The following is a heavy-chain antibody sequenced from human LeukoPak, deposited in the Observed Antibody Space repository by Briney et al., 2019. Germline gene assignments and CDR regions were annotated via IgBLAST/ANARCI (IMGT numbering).Heavy chain of an antibody. CDR1: GGSFSGYY. CDR3: ARFRSRRPAAKNNWFDP. Sequence: PSETLSLTCAVYGGSFSGYYWSWIRQPPGKGLVWIGEINHSGSTNYNPSLKSRVTISVDTSKNQFSLKLSSVTAADTAVYYCARFRSRRPAAKNNWFDPWGQGTLVTVSS. D-gene: IGHD2-2*01. V-gene: IGHV4-34*01. CDR2: INHSGST. J-gene: IGHJ5*02.